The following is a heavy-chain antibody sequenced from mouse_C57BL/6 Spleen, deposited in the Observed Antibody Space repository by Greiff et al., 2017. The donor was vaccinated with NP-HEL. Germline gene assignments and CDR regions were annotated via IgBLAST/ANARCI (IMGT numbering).Heavy chain of an antibody. Sequence: VKLMEPGAELVRPGTSVKLSCKASGYTFTSYWMHWVKQRPGQGLEWIGVIDPSDSYTIYNQKFKGKATLTVDTSSSTAYMQLSSLTSEDTAVYYCARAITTVARDYFDHWGQGTTLTVSS. CDR1: GYTFTSYW. J-gene: IGHJ2*01. CDR2: IDPSDSYT. D-gene: IGHD1-1*01. V-gene: IGHV1-59*01. CDR3: ARAITTVARDYFDH.